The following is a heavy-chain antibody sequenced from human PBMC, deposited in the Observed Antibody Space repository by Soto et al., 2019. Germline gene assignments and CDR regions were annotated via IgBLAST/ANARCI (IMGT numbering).Heavy chain of an antibody. V-gene: IGHV4-34*01. CDR3: ARGGAARPSGVHYYYGTDV. CDR1: GGSFSGYY. Sequence: QVQLQQWGAGLLKPSETLSLTCAVYGGSFSGYYWSWIRQPPGKGLEWIGEINHSGSTNYNPSLKSRVTISVDTSKNQFSLKLSSVTAADTAVYYCARGGAARPSGVHYYYGTDVWGQGTTVTVSS. D-gene: IGHD6-6*01. J-gene: IGHJ6*02. CDR2: INHSGST.